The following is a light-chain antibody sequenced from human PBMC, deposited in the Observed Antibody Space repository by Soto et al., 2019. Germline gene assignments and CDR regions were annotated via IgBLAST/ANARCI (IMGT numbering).Light chain of an antibody. V-gene: IGLV4-69*01. CDR1: SGYSTYG. J-gene: IGLJ3*02. CDR2: LNSDGSH. Sequence: QPVLTQSPSASASLGASVKLTCTLSSGYSTYGIAWHQQQPEKGPRFLMKLNSDGSHNKGDGIPDCFSGSSSGAERYLTISSLQLEDEADYYCQTWGTGIWVFGGGTKLTVL. CDR3: QTWGTGIWV.